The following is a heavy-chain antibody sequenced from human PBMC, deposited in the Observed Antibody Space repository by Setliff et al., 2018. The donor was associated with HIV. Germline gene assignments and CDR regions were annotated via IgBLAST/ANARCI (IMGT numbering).Heavy chain of an antibody. CDR1: GYSFTTYW. V-gene: IGHV5-51*01. J-gene: IGHJ3*01. CDR2: LYPGDSDT. CDR3: ARRYKYYYATTGCTFDL. Sequence: GESLKISCKTSGYSFTTYWIGWVRQMPGKGLEWMAILYPGDSDTRYSPSFQSQVTISADKSISTAYLRWSSLQASDTAMYYCARRYKYYYATTGCTFDLWGQGTMVTVSS. D-gene: IGHD3-10*01.